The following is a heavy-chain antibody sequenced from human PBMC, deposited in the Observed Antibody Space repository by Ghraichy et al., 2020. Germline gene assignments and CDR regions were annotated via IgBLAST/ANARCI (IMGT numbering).Heavy chain of an antibody. V-gene: IGHV1-18*01. Sequence: ASVKVSCKASGYTFNTYGVSWVRQAPGQGLEWMRWITVYNGNAQYAQKFQGRVTMTADTSTSTAYMELRSLRSDDTAFYYCARGQSSGWGQFWFDSWGQGTLVTVSS. CDR2: ITVYNGNA. D-gene: IGHD6-19*01. CDR3: ARGQSSGWGQFWFDS. CDR1: GYTFNTYG. J-gene: IGHJ5*01.